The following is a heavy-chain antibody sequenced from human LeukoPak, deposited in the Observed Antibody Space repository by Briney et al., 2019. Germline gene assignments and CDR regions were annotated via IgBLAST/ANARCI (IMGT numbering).Heavy chain of an antibody. CDR2: IKQDGSEK. CDR1: GFIVSGSY. V-gene: IGHV3-7*01. J-gene: IGHJ5*02. D-gene: IGHD2-2*01. Sequence: GGSLRLSCGGFGFIVSGSYTSWVRQAPGKGLEWVANIKQDGSEKYYVDSVKGRFTISRDNAKNSLYLQMNSLRAEDTAVYYCARRSEVPAANWFDPWGQGTLVTVSS. CDR3: ARRSEVPAANWFDP.